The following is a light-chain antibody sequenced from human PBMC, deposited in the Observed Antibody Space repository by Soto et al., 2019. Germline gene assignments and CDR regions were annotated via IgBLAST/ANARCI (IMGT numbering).Light chain of an antibody. CDR2: LGS. CDR1: QSLLHSNGYNY. V-gene: IGKV2-28*01. J-gene: IGKJ1*01. Sequence: DIVMTQSPLSLPVTPEEPASISCRSSQSLLHSNGYNYLDWYLQKPGQSPQLLIYLGSNRSSGVPDRFSGSGSGTDLTLKISRVEAEDVGVYYCMQALQSPRTFGQGTKVEIK. CDR3: MQALQSPRT.